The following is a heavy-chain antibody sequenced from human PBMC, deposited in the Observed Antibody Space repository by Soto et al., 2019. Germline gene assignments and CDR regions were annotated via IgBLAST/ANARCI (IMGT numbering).Heavy chain of an antibody. CDR3: ARDSFWSQRINWFDP. CDR2: IYYTGST. D-gene: IGHD3-3*01. Sequence: QVQLQESGPGLVKPSQTLSLTCTVSGGSISSGHYFWSWIRQPPGKGLEWIGYIYYTGSTYYNPSLKSRLTLSVDTSENQFSLNLTSVTAADTAVYYCARDSFWSQRINWFDPWGQGTLVTVSS. J-gene: IGHJ5*02. V-gene: IGHV4-30-4*01. CDR1: GGSISSGHYF.